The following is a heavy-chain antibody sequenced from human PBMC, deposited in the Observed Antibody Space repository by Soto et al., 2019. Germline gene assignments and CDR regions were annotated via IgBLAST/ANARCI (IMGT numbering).Heavy chain of an antibody. V-gene: IGHV3-30-3*01. J-gene: IGHJ6*02. Sequence: GSLRLSCAASGFTFSSYDMHWVRQAPGKGLEWVAVISYDGSNKYYADSVKGRFTISRDNSKNTLYLQMNSLRAEDTAVYYCARSRGFWSGYEYYYYGMDVWGQGTTVTVSS. CDR3: ARSRGFWSGYEYYYYGMDV. D-gene: IGHD3-3*01. CDR2: ISYDGSNK. CDR1: GFTFSSYD.